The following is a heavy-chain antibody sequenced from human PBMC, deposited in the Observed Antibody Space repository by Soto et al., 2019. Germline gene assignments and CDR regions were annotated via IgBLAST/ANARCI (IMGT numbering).Heavy chain of an antibody. CDR3: DREGQCMVERGESFDY. D-gene: IGHD3-10*01. J-gene: IGHJ4*02. CDR1: GDSVSSNSAA. V-gene: IGHV6-1*01. Sequence: PSQTLSLTCAISGDSVSSNSAAWNWIRQSPSRGLEWLGRTYYRSKWYNDYAVSVKSRITINPDTSKNQFSLQLNSVTPEETAVYYCDREGQCMVERGESFDYWGQGTLVTVSS. CDR2: TYYRSKWYN.